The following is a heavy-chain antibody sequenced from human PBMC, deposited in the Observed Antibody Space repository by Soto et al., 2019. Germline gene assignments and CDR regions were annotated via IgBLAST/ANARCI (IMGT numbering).Heavy chain of an antibody. D-gene: IGHD2-15*01. Sequence: SETLSLTCTVSGGSISSSSYYWGWIRQPPGKGLEWIGSIYYRGSTDYNPSLKSRVTISVDTSKNQFSLKLSSVTAADTAVYFCARIWVGYCSGGSCYSFYYMDVWGKGTTLTVSS. CDR1: GGSISSSSYY. CDR3: ARIWVGYCSGGSCYSFYYMDV. CDR2: IYYRGST. V-gene: IGHV4-39*01. J-gene: IGHJ6*03.